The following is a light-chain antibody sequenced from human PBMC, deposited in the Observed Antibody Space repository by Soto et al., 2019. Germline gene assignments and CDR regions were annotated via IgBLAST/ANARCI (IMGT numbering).Light chain of an antibody. Sequence: QSVLTQPPSASGTHGQRVTISCSGSSSNIGSNSGNWYQQLPGTAPRLLIYSSNLRPSGVPDRFSGSKSGTSASMAISGLQSEDEADYYCAAWDDTLNGYVFGTATKLTVL. CDR1: SSNIGSNS. CDR2: SSN. CDR3: AAWDDTLNGYV. J-gene: IGLJ1*01. V-gene: IGLV1-44*01.